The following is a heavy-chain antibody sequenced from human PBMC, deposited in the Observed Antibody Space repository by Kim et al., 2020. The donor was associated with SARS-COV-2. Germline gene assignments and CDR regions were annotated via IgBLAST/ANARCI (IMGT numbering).Heavy chain of an antibody. CDR1: GFTFSSYS. Sequence: GGSLRLSCAASGFTFSSYSMNWVRQAPGKGLEWVSSISSSSSYIYYADSVKGRFTISRDNAKNSLYLQMNSLRAEDTAVYYCARDRGGSYPHDAFDIWGQGTMVTVSS. D-gene: IGHD1-26*01. CDR3: ARDRGGSYPHDAFDI. J-gene: IGHJ3*02. V-gene: IGHV3-21*04. CDR2: ISSSSSYI.